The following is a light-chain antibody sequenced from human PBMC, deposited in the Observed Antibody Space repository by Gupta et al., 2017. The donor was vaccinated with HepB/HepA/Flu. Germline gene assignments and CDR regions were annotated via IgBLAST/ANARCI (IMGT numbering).Light chain of an antibody. CDR3: SLYYSGVVI. V-gene: IGLV7-46*01. J-gene: IGLJ2*01. CDR1: TGTVTSGQY. CDR2: DTN. Sequence: QAVVTQEPSLTVSPGGTVTLTCGSTTGTVTSGQYPYWFQQRPGQVPRTLIHDTNIKPSGTPARFSGSLLGGKAALTLSGAQPEDEAEYYCSLYYSGVVIFGGGTKLTVL.